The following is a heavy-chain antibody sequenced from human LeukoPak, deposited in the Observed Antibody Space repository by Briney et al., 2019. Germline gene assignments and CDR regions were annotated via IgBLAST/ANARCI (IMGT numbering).Heavy chain of an antibody. J-gene: IGHJ4*02. V-gene: IGHV3-23*01. CDR2: ISGSGTST. D-gene: IGHD5-24*01. CDR3: AKGGWLQPNDY. Sequence: GGSLRLSCAAYRFSFSNSGMSWVRQAAGKGLEWVQDISGSGTSTYDADSVKGRFTISRDNSNTTLHLHMTSLRVEDTALYYCAKGGWLQPNDYWGQGTLVTVSS. CDR1: RFSFSNSG.